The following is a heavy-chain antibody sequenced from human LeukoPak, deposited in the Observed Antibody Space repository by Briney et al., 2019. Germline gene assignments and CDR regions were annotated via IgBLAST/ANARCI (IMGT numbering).Heavy chain of an antibody. J-gene: IGHJ4*02. Sequence: ASVKVSCKASGYTVTSYYMHWVRQAPGQGLEWMAILNPSGGSSSYAQKFQGRATLTRDTSTSTVHMELSGLRSEDTAVYYCARDQEGFDYWGQGTLVTVSS. CDR2: LNPSGGSS. CDR1: GYTVTSYY. V-gene: IGHV1-46*01. CDR3: ARDQEGFDY.